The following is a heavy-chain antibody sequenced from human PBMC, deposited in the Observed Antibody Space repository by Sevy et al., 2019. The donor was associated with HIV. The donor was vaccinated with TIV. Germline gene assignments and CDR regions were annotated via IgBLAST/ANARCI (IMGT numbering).Heavy chain of an antibody. CDR2: IRGSSGSY. Sequence: GGSLRLSCAASGFTFSIFDLDWVRQAPGKGLEWVSYIRGSSGSYMPYYADSLKGRFTISRDNAKNSLYLQMNSLRDEDTAVYYCTRNRGYHTFDHWGQGTLVTVSS. J-gene: IGHJ4*02. D-gene: IGHD5-12*01. CDR3: TRNRGYHTFDH. CDR1: GFTFSIFD. V-gene: IGHV3-48*02.